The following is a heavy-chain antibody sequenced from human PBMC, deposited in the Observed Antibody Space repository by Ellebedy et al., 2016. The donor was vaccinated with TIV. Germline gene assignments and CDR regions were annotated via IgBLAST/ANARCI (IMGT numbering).Heavy chain of an antibody. CDR3: ARCPGYCSGGSCYGEPHNYYYYGMDV. CDR1: GGTFSSYA. Sequence: SVKVSXXASGGTFSSYAISWVRQAPGQGLEWMGGIIPIFGTANYAQKFQGRVTITADESTSTAYMELSSLRSEDTGVYYCARCPGYCSGGSCYGEPHNYYYYGMDVWGQGTTVTVSS. V-gene: IGHV1-69*13. D-gene: IGHD2-15*01. J-gene: IGHJ6*02. CDR2: IIPIFGTA.